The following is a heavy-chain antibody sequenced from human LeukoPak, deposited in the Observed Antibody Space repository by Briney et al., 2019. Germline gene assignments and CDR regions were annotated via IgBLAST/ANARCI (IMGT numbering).Heavy chain of an antibody. V-gene: IGHV1-8*03. Sequence: ASVKVSCKASGYTFTSYDINWVRQATGQGLEWMGWMNPNSGNTGYAQKFQGRVTITRNTSISTAYMELSSLRSEDTAVYYCARLRLKQLVVDYWGQGTLVTVSS. CDR3: ARLRLKQLVVDY. CDR1: GYTFTSYD. CDR2: MNPNSGNT. J-gene: IGHJ4*02. D-gene: IGHD6-6*01.